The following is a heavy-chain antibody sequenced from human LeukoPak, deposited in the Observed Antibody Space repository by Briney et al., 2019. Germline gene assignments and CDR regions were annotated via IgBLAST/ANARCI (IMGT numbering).Heavy chain of an antibody. D-gene: IGHD6-19*01. CDR1: GYTFTSYG. CDR3: AREGGRSGWSDPYYYYGMDV. CDR2: ISAYNGNT. Sequence: GASVKVSCKASGYTFTSYGNSWVRQAPGQGLEWMGWISAYNGNTNYAQKLQGRVTMTTDTSTSTAYMELRSLRSDDTAVYYCAREGGRSGWSDPYYYYGMDVWGQGTTVTVSS. J-gene: IGHJ6*02. V-gene: IGHV1-18*01.